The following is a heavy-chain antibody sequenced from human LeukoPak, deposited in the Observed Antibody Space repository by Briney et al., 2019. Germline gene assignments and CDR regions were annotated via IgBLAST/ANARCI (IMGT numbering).Heavy chain of an antibody. J-gene: IGHJ4*02. V-gene: IGHV1-69*13. CDR2: IIPIFGTA. CDR3: AKDIEAYGYYQYYFDY. CDR1: GGTFSSYA. Sequence: SVKVSCKASGGTFSSYAISWVRQAPGQGLEWMGGIIPIFGTANYAQKFQGRVTITADESTSTAYMELSSLRSEDTAVYYCAKDIEAYGYYQYYFDYWGQGTLVTVSS. D-gene: IGHD3-22*01.